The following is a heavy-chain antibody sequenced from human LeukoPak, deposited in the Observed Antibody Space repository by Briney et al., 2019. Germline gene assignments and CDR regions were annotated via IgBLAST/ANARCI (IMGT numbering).Heavy chain of an antibody. J-gene: IGHJ4*02. V-gene: IGHV4-34*01. Sequence: PSETLSLTCTVSGGSISSYYWSWIRQPPGKGLEWIGEINHSGSTNYNPSLKSRVTISVDTSKNQFSLKLSSVTAADTAVYYCAEHMITFGGVIDYFDYWGQGTLVTVSS. D-gene: IGHD3-16*02. CDR1: GGSISSYY. CDR3: AEHMITFGGVIDYFDY. CDR2: INHSGST.